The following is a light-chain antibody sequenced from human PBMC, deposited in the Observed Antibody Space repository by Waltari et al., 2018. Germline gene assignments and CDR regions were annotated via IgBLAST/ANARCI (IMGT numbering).Light chain of an antibody. CDR3: QQYYAFPRT. CDR1: QDIRTY. Sequence: AFRVTQSPSSLSASTGDSVTITCRASQDIRTYLGWYQQKPGKAPKLLLYAVSTLQSGVPSRFSGSGSGTDFALHIQNLQSEDFATYFCQQYYAFPRTFGQGTRVEV. V-gene: IGKV1-8*01. CDR2: AVS. J-gene: IGKJ1*01.